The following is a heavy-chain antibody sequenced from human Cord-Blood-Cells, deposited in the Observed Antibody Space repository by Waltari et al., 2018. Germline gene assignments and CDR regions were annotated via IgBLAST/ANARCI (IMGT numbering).Heavy chain of an antibody. CDR2: ISSSSSYI. D-gene: IGHD6-13*01. CDR3: ARDRAAGPTRYYYYGMDV. CDR1: GFTFSSYS. V-gene: IGHV3-21*01. J-gene: IGHJ6*02. Sequence: EVQLVESGGGLVKPGGSLRLSCAASGFTFSSYSMNWVRQAPGKGLEWVSSISSSSSYIYYADSVKGRFTISRDNAKNSLYLQMNSLRAEDTAVYYCARDRAAGPTRYYYYGMDVWGQGTTVTVSS.